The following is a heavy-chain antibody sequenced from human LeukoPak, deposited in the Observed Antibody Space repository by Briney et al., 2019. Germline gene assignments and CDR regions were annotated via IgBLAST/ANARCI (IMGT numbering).Heavy chain of an antibody. CDR3: ARGGRSYHHSSGYYYS. V-gene: IGHV4-34*01. J-gene: IGHJ4*02. CDR2: INHSGST. Sequence: PSETLSLTCTVYGGSFSDYYWSWIRQPPGKGLEWIGEINHSGSTNYSPSLKSRVTISVDASNNQFSLKLSSVTAADTAVYYCARGGRSYHHSSGYYYSWGQGILVTVSS. CDR1: GGSFSDYY. D-gene: IGHD3-22*01.